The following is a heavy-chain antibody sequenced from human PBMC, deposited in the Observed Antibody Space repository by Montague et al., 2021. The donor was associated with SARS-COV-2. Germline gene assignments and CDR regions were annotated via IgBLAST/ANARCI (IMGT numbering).Heavy chain of an antibody. CDR1: GGSISSANYY. CDR2: IYYSGSS. D-gene: IGHD1-26*01. Sequence: TLSLTCSVSGGSISSANYYWSWIRQHPGKVLEFIGYIYYSGSSFYNPSLKSRLTISVDTSKNRFSLRLSSVTAADTAIYFCASQSGSYYNYFDLWGQGTLVTVSS. V-gene: IGHV4-31*03. CDR3: ASQSGSYYNYFDL. J-gene: IGHJ4*02.